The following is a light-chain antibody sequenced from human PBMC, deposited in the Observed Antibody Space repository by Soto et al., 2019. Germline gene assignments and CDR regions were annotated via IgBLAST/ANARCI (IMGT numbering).Light chain of an antibody. CDR1: SSDIGGYNY. CDR3: SSYTSSNTLHLV. V-gene: IGLV2-14*01. CDR2: EVT. J-gene: IGLJ2*01. Sequence: QSVLTQPASVSESPGQSITIFCTGTSSDIGGYNYVSWYQQYPGKAPKLIIYEVTYRPSGVSNRFSGSKSGNTASLTVSGLQAEDEADYWCSSYTSSNTLHLVFGGGTKLTVL.